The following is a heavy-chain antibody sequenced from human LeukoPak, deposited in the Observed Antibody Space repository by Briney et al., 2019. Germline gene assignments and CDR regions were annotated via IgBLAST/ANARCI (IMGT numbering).Heavy chain of an antibody. Sequence: TSVKLCCKSAGFTFTISDMRWVRLARGQRLEWIGWLSVGNVKAKYAQRFQERVTITRDMSTRTAYMELSSLRSEGAAVYYCAADGSGSYYAYWGQGPLVTVPS. D-gene: IGHD1-26*01. J-gene: IGHJ4*02. V-gene: IGHV1-58*02. CDR2: LSVGNVKA. CDR3: AADGSGSYYAY. CDR1: GFTFTISD.